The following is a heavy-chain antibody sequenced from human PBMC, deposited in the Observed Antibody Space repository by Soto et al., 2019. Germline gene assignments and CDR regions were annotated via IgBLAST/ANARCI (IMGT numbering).Heavy chain of an antibody. V-gene: IGHV3-11*01. CDR1: GFIFSDYY. CDR3: ARFPATALRAYFHR. CDR2: ISNSGNII. Sequence: QVQLVESGGGLVKPGGSLRLSCAASGFIFSDYYMSWVRQAPGKGLEWVSYISNSGNIIYYADSVKGRFTISRDSAKTSLYLQMNSLSAEDTAVYYCARFPATALRAYFHRWGQGTLVTVSS. J-gene: IGHJ1*01. D-gene: IGHD5-12*01.